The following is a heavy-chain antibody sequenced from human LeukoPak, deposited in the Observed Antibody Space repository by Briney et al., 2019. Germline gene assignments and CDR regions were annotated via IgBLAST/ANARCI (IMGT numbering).Heavy chain of an antibody. Sequence: GGSLRLSCAASGFTFSSYAMTWVRQAPGKGLEWVSGISGSGGSTYYADSVKGRFTISRDNSKNTLYLQMNSLRVEDTAVYYCAKAFYYDSSGPTYFDYWGQGTLVTVSS. D-gene: IGHD3-22*01. CDR2: ISGSGGST. V-gene: IGHV3-23*01. CDR1: GFTFSSYA. J-gene: IGHJ4*02. CDR3: AKAFYYDSSGPTYFDY.